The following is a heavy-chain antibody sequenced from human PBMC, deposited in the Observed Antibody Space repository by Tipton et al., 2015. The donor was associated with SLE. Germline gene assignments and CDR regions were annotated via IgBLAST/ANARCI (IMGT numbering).Heavy chain of an antibody. Sequence: RSLRLSCAASGFTFDDYAMHWVRQAPGKGLEWVSGISWNSGSIGYADSVKGRFTISRDNAKNSLYLQMNSLRAEDMALYYCAKAAHPWQLVLGYAFDIWGQGTMVTVSS. V-gene: IGHV3-9*03. CDR3: AKAAHPWQLVLGYAFDI. J-gene: IGHJ3*02. CDR2: ISWNSGSI. CDR1: GFTFDDYA. D-gene: IGHD6-13*01.